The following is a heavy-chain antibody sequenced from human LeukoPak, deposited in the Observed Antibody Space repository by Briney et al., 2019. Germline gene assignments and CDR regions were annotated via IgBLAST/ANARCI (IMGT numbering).Heavy chain of an antibody. CDR1: GFIVSSNY. CDR2: IYSGGST. V-gene: IGHV3-53*01. D-gene: IGHD2-8*02. CDR3: ARGGSYGTAGPKFDY. J-gene: IGHJ4*02. Sequence: PGGSLRLSCAASGFIVSSNYMSWVRQAPGKGLEWVSVIYSGGSTYYADSVKGRFTISRGNSKNTLYLQMNSLRAEDTAVYYCARGGSYGTAGPKFDYWGQGTLVTVSS.